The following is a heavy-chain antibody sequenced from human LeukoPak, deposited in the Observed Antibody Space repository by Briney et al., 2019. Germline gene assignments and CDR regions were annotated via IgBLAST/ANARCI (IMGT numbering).Heavy chain of an antibody. CDR1: GGSISSSNW. J-gene: IGHJ6*02. CDR3: ARGVPAVVPAAMWGSYYYYGMDV. D-gene: IGHD2-2*01. CDR2: IYHSGST. Sequence: SETLSLTCAVSGGSISSSNWWSWVRQLPGKGLEWIGEIYHSGSTNYNPSLKSRVTISVDKSKNQFSLKLSSVTAADTAVYYCARGVPAVVPAAMWGSYYYYGMDVWGQGTTVTVSS. V-gene: IGHV4-4*02.